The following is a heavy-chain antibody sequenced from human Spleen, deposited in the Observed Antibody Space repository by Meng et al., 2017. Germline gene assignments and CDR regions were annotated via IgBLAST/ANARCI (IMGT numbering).Heavy chain of an antibody. Sequence: QVQRVQSGAEVKKPGASVKVSCKASGYIFTSYYIHWVRQAPGQGLEWMGRINPNSGSTKYTETFQGRVTMTRDTSNSTAYMELGSLTSGDTAVYYCARSCGDLICPLDLDYWGQGTLVTVSS. V-gene: IGHV1-2*06. CDR1: GYIFTSYY. D-gene: IGHD2-21*01. CDR2: INPNSGST. J-gene: IGHJ4*02. CDR3: ARSCGDLICPLDLDY.